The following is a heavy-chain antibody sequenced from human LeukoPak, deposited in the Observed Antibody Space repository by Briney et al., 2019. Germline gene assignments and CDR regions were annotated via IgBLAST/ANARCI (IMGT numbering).Heavy chain of an antibody. CDR3: AKDGGGRKGSFDY. V-gene: IGHV3-7*03. D-gene: IGHD1-26*01. CDR2: IKQDGGDK. J-gene: IGHJ4*02. CDR1: GFTFSNFW. Sequence: GGSLRLSCAASGFTFSNFWMSWVRQAPGKGLEWVASIKQDGGDKYYVDSVKGRFTISRDNAKNSLNLQMNSLRAEDTAMYFCAKDGGGRKGSFDYWGQGTLVTVSS.